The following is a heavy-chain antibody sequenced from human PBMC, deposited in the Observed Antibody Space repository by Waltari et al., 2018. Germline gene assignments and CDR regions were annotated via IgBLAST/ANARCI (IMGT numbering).Heavy chain of an antibody. J-gene: IGHJ4*02. CDR3: ARERKAAPGDY. Sequence: EVQLVESGGGLVQPGGSLRLSCAASGFNFSSYEMHWVRQAPGKGLEWVSYISSSGSTIYYADSVKGRFTISRDNAKNSLYLQMNSLRAEDTAVYYCARERKAAPGDYWGQGTLVTVSS. D-gene: IGHD6-13*01. CDR1: GFNFSSYE. CDR2: ISSSGSTI. V-gene: IGHV3-48*03.